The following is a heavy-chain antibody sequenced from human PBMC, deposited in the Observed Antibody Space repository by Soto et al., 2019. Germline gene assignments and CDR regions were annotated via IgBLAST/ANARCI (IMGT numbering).Heavy chain of an antibody. Sequence: ASAKVSCKASGYTFTSYDINWVRQATGQGLEWMGWMNPNSGNTGYAQKFQGRVTMTRNTSISTAYMELSSLRSEDTAVYYCARERTGTTSMDVWGQGTTVTVSS. CDR1: GYTFTSYD. D-gene: IGHD1-1*01. V-gene: IGHV1-8*01. CDR2: MNPNSGNT. J-gene: IGHJ6*02. CDR3: ARERTGTTSMDV.